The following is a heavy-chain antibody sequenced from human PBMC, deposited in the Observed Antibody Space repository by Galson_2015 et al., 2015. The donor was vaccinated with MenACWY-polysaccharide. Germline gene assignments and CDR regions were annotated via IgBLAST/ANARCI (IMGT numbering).Heavy chain of an antibody. V-gene: IGHV6-1*01. CDR2: TYYRSNWSS. J-gene: IGHJ5*02. D-gene: IGHD2-15*01. CDR1: GDSVSSNTAA. CDR3: VRGGAAASLLLVP. Sequence: CAISGDSVSSNTAAWNWIRQSPSRGLEWLGRTYYRSNWSSDYALSVRGRITINADTSKNQFSLQLNSVTPEDTAGYYCVRGGAAASLLLVPSVHGTLVTLS.